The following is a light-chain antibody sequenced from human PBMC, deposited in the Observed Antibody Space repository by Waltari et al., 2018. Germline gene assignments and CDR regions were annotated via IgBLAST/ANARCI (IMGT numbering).Light chain of an antibody. V-gene: IGKV4-1*01. CDR1: LSLLYEFDNKNY. CDR2: WAS. J-gene: IGKJ2*02. Sequence: DIVMTQSPDSLAVSLGEGATINRESSLSLLYEFDNKNYLAWYQQKPGQPPKLLIHWASTRESGVPDRFSGSGSGTEFALTISSLQAEDVAVYYCQQYLRAPRTFGQGTALEIK. CDR3: QQYLRAPRT.